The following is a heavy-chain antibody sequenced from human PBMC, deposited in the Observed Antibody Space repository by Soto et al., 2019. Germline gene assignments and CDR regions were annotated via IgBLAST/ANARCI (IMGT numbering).Heavy chain of an antibody. D-gene: IGHD3-22*01. CDR1: GCAFSNAG. V-gene: IGHV3-15*07. CDR2: IKSKALGGTT. J-gene: IGHJ4*01. CDR3: TTDSDSTMIEVGFAY. Sequence: GGSLRLSCAGSGCAFSNAGINWVRQAQGKGLEWVGRIKSKALGGTTDFAAPVRGRFAITRDDSRNMAYMQMNSLHTEDTVVYFCTTDSDSTMIEVGFAYWGHGTLVTVSS.